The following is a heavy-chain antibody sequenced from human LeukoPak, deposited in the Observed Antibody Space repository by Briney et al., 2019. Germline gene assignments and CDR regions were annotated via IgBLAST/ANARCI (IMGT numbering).Heavy chain of an antibody. Sequence: GGSLRLSCAASGFTFSSYAMSWVRQAPGKGLEWVAAISRSGGGTYYADSVKGRFTISRDNAKNTLYLQMNSLRAEDTAVYYCAGGGVYSSGWYGLDYWGQGTLVTVSS. V-gene: IGHV3-23*01. J-gene: IGHJ4*02. CDR2: ISRSGGGT. CDR1: GFTFSSYA. CDR3: AGGGVYSSGWYGLDY. D-gene: IGHD6-19*01.